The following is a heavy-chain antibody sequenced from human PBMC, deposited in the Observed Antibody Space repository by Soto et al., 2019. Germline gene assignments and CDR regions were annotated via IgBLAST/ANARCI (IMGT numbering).Heavy chain of an antibody. J-gene: IGHJ4*02. CDR1: GFSLSSSGES. D-gene: IGHD3-10*01. V-gene: IGHV2-5*01. CDR2: LYWTGIE. Sequence: QITLKESGPTLVKPTQTLTLTCTFSGFSLSSSGESVGWIRQPPGKALEWLALLYWTGIERYSPSLKSRLTVFKGACKCRVVLTMTNMDPVDTATYFCAHGDPLDFHYWGQGTLVTVSP. CDR3: AHGDPLDFHY.